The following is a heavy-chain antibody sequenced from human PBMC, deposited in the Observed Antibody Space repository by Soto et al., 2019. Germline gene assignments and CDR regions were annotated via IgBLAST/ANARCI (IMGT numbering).Heavy chain of an antibody. V-gene: IGHV4-4*02. J-gene: IGHJ4*02. CDR3: ARRWGEGRVDY. CDR2: IYHSGNT. CDR1: GGSISSSNW. D-gene: IGHD3-10*01. Sequence: QVQLQESGPGLVKPSGTLSLTCAVSGGSISSSNWWSWVRQPPGKGLEWIGEIYHSGNTNYNPSHQTRVPMAVDHSRNHFSRKRSSVTAADTAVYYCARRWGEGRVDYWGQGPLVTVAS.